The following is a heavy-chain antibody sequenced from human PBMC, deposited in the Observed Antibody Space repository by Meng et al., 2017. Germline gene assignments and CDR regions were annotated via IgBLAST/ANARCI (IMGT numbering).Heavy chain of an antibody. Sequence: ASVKVSCKASGYTFTSYDINWVRQATGQGLEWMGWMNPNSGNTGYAQKFQGRVTITRNTSISTAYMELSSLRSEDTAVYYFARGGPGIVGARWYYFDYWGQGTLVTVSS. CDR3: ARGGPGIVGARWYYFDY. CDR2: MNPNSGNT. D-gene: IGHD1-26*01. CDR1: GYTFTSYD. J-gene: IGHJ4*02. V-gene: IGHV1-8*03.